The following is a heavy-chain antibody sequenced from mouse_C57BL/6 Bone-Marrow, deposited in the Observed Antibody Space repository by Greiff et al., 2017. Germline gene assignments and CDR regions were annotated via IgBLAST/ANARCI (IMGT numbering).Heavy chain of an antibody. CDR1: GFTFSNYW. CDR3: TEGYGSSGGY. Sequence: EVKLEESGGGLVQPGGSMKLSCVASGFTFSNYWMNWVRQSPEKGLEWVAQIRLKSDNYATPYAESVKGRFTISRDDSKSSVYLQMNNLRAEDTGIYYCTEGYGSSGGYWGQGTTLTVSS. V-gene: IGHV6-3*01. J-gene: IGHJ2*01. CDR2: IRLKSDNYAT. D-gene: IGHD1-1*01.